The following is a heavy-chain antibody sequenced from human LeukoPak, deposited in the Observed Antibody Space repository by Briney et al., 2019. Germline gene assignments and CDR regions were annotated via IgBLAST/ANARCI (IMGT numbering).Heavy chain of an antibody. V-gene: IGHV5-51*01. D-gene: IGHD5-18*01. CDR1: EYSFTSYW. Sequence: GESLKISCKGSEYSFTSYWIGWVRQMPGKGLEWMGIIYPGDSDTRYSPSFQGQVTISADKSISTAYLQWSSLKASDTAMYYCARQEVRYGFAIDYWGQGTLVTVSS. CDR2: IYPGDSDT. J-gene: IGHJ4*02. CDR3: ARQEVRYGFAIDY.